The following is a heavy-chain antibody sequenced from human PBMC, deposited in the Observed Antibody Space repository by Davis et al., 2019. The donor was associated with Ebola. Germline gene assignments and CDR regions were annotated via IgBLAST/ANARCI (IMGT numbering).Heavy chain of an antibody. V-gene: IGHV4-34*01. CDR2: IYYSGST. CDR3: ARTRGYSGYARFDY. J-gene: IGHJ4*02. CDR1: GGSFSGYY. D-gene: IGHD5-12*01. Sequence: SETLSLTCAVYGGSFSGYYWSWIRQPPGKGLEWIGSIYYSGSTYYNPSLKSRVTISVGTSKNQFSLKLSSVTAADTAVYYCARTRGYSGYARFDYWGQGTLVTVSS.